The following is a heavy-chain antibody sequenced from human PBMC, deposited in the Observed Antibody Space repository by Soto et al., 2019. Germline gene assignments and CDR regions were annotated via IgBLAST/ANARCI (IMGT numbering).Heavy chain of an antibody. D-gene: IGHD4-17*01. CDR2: ISCDGSDE. CDR3: ARPQATVINYSGRAA. J-gene: IGHJ6*02. Sequence: GGSLRLSCGASGFTFSDDAITWGRQAPGKGLERVAIISCDGSDEHYADSVQGRATISREESDHPLYPQLNCLRPDDTAGYYFARPQATVINYSGRAAGGRGTTVTVSS. V-gene: IGHV3-30-3*01. CDR1: GFTFSDDA.